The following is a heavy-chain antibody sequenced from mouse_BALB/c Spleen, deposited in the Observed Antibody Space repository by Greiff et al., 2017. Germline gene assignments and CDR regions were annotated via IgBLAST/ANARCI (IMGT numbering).Heavy chain of an antibody. CDR3: ARISGLRRDWYFDV. CDR2: ISSGSSTI. V-gene: IGHV5-17*02. J-gene: IGHJ1*01. CDR1: GFTFSSFG. Sequence: EVQRVESGGGLVQPGGSRKLSCAASGFTFSSFGMPWVRQAPEKGLEWVAYISSGSSTIYYADTVKGRFTISRDNPKNTLFLQMTSLRSEDTATYYCARISGLRRDWYFDVWGAGTTVTVSS. D-gene: IGHD2-2*01.